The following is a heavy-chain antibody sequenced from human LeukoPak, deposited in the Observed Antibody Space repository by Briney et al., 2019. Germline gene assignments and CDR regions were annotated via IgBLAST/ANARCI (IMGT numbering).Heavy chain of an antibody. V-gene: IGHV4-30-2*01. D-gene: IGHD1-1*01. CDR3: ARALLTHNSSHLYYYYGMDV. Sequence: PSQTLSLTCAVSGGSISSGGYSCSWIRQPPGKGLEWIGYSYHSGSTYYNPSLKSRVTISVDRSKNQFSLKLSSVTAADTAVYYCARALLTHNSSHLYYYYGMDVWGQGTTVTVSS. CDR1: GGSISSGGYS. J-gene: IGHJ6*02. CDR2: SYHSGST.